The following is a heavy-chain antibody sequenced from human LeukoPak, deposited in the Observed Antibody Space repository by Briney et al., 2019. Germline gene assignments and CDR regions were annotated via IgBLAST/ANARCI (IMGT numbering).Heavy chain of an antibody. Sequence: GGSLRLSCAASGVTFNTYPMHWVRQAPGKGLEGVALIQDDGAKTNYADSVRGGFTISRDNSSSTVYLQMNSLKPDDTAVYYCATQTITLVVVISPFDYWGQGALVTVSS. D-gene: IGHD3-22*01. V-gene: IGHV3-30*02. CDR3: ATQTITLVVVISPFDY. J-gene: IGHJ4*02. CDR2: IQDDGAKT. CDR1: GVTFNTYP.